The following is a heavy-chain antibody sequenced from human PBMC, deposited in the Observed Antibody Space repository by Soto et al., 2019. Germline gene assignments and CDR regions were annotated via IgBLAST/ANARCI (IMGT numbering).Heavy chain of an antibody. CDR2: INPTVSP. D-gene: IGHD6-19*01. Sequence: PSETLSLTCVVYGGSLTGYYWSWIRQPPGRGLEWIGEINPTVSPKYNPSLMSRVTISVDTSKNQFSMKLSSVTAADTAVFYCARSREQWLVDAFDIWGQGTMVTVSS. CDR1: GGSLTGYY. V-gene: IGHV4-34*01. J-gene: IGHJ3*02. CDR3: ARSREQWLVDAFDI.